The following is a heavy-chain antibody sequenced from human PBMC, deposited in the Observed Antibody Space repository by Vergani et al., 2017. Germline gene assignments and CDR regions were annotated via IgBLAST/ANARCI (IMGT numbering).Heavy chain of an antibody. D-gene: IGHD3-22*01. CDR1: GFTFSNAW. Sequence: EVQLVESGGGLVQPGGSLRLSCAASGFTFSNAWMSWVRQAPGKGLEWVGRIKSKTDGGTTDYAAPVKGRVTISRDDSKNTLYLQMNSLKTEDTAVYYCTTAYYDSTPXPEIWGQGTMVTVSS. J-gene: IGHJ3*02. CDR2: IKSKTDGGTT. V-gene: IGHV3-15*01. CDR3: TTAYYDSTPXPEI.